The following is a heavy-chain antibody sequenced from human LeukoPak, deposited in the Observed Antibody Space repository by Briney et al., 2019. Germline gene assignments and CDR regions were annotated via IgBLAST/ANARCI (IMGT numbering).Heavy chain of an antibody. J-gene: IGHJ4*02. V-gene: IGHV3-15*04. CDR3: TTGILDY. CDR2: TESKNDGGTT. CDR1: GFTFSNAQ. Sequence: GGSLRLSCAASGFTFSNAQMSWVRQAPGKGLEWVGRTESKNDGGTTDYAAPVKGRFTISRDDSTNTLYLQMNSLRTEDTAVYYCTTGILDYWGQGTLVTVSS.